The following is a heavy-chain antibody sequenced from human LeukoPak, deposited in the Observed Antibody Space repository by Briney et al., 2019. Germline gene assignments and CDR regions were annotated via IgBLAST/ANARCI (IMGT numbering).Heavy chain of an antibody. V-gene: IGHV4-34*01. CDR1: GGSFSGYY. Sequence: SETLSLTCAVYGGSFSGYYWSWIGQPPGKGLEWIGEINHSGSTNYNPSLKSRVTISVDTSKNQFSLKLSSVTAADTAVYYCARGGIAVALDYWGQGTLVTVSS. D-gene: IGHD6-19*01. CDR3: ARGGIAVALDY. CDR2: INHSGST. J-gene: IGHJ4*02.